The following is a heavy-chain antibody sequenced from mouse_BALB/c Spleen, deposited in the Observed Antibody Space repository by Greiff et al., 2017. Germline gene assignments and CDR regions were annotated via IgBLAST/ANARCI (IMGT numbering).Heavy chain of an antibody. CDR1: GFTFTDYY. D-gene: IGHD1-1*01. CDR2: IRNKANGYTT. J-gene: IGHJ4*01. V-gene: IGHV7-3*02. Sequence: EVNVVESGGGLVQPGGSLRLSCATSGFTFTDYYMSWVRQPPGKALEWLGFIRNKANGYTTEYSASVKGRFTISRDNSQSILYLQMNTLRAEDSATYYCARDYYGSSYAMDYWGQGTSVTVSS. CDR3: ARDYYGSSYAMDY.